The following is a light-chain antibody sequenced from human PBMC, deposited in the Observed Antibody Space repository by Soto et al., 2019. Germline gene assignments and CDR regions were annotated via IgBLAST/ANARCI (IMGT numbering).Light chain of an antibody. CDR3: MSYVGGNSVA. V-gene: IGLV2-8*01. J-gene: IGLJ2*01. CDR2: EVS. CDR1: DNDVGRYDY. Sequence: QSVLTQPPSASGSPGMSVTLSCSGTDNDVGRYDYVSWYQQHPGKAPKLLIYEVSKRPSGVPDRFSASKSGNTASLTVSGLLGEDEADYYCMSYVGGNSVAFGGGTKLTVL.